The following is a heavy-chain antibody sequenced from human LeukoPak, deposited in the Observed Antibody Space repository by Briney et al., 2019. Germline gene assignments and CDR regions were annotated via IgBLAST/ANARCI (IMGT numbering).Heavy chain of an antibody. CDR3: ARCGGSYYGAYYYYYYMDV. CDR1: GGSISSSSYY. CDR2: IYYSGST. V-gene: IGHV4-39*01. D-gene: IGHD1-26*01. J-gene: IGHJ6*03. Sequence: AEPVSLTCTVSGGSISSSSYYWGWIRQPPGKGLEMIGSIYYSGSTYYNPSLKSRVTISVDTSKNQFSLKLSSVTAADTAVYYCARCGGSYYGAYYYYYYMDVWGKGTTVTVSS.